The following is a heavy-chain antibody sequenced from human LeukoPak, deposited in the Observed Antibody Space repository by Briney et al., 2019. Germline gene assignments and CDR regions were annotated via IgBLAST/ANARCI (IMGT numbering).Heavy chain of an antibody. V-gene: IGHV4-59*01. D-gene: IGHD1-14*01. CDR1: GGSISSYC. Sequence: SETLSLTCTVSGGSISSYCWSWIRQPPGKGLEWIGYMYYSGSTNYNPSLKSRVTISKDMSKNQFSLKLSSMTAADTAVYYCARDKVTSGGMDVWGQGTTDTVSS. J-gene: IGHJ6*02. CDR3: ARDKVTSGGMDV. CDR2: MYYSGST.